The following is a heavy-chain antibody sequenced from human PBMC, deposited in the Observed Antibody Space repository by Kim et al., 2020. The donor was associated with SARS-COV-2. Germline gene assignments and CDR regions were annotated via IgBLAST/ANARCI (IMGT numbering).Heavy chain of an antibody. CDR2: INQSGST. Sequence: SETLSLTCAVYGGSFSGYYWSWIRQPPGKGLEWIGEINQSGSTNYNPSLKSRVTISVDTSKNQFSLKLSSVTAADTAVYYCARKGVQQWHYWGQGTLVTVSS. CDR1: GGSFSGYY. V-gene: IGHV4-34*01. CDR3: ARKGVQQWHY. D-gene: IGHD1-1*01. J-gene: IGHJ4*02.